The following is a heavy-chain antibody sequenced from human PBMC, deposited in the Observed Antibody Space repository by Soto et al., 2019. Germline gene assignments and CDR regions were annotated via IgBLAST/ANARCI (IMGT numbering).Heavy chain of an antibody. CDR1: GGGTLSNDG. V-gene: IGHV1-69*01. CDR2: LIPFFGTP. J-gene: IGHJ4*02. CDR3: AREVVTETPWGSFDS. D-gene: IGHD2-21*02. Sequence: QVHLVQSGADVRKSGSSVRVSCTASGGGTLSNDGISWVRQAPGQGLEWLGRLIPFFGTPDYSQSFQGRLTIPADASPGTVYMDLRSLKSDDTAVYYCAREVVTETPWGSFDSWGQGTLVTVSS.